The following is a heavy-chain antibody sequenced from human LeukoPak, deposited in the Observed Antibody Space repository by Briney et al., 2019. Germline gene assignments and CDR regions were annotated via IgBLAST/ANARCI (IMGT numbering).Heavy chain of an antibody. Sequence: GGSLRLSCAASGFTFSSYSINWVRQAPGRGLEWVSYISRGGSTIYYADSVKGRFTLSRDNAQNSLYLQMNSLRAEDTAVYYCASTTGYSYGYFDYWGQGTLVTVSS. CDR3: ASTTGYSYGYFDY. D-gene: IGHD5-18*01. V-gene: IGHV3-48*04. CDR2: ISRGGSTI. J-gene: IGHJ4*02. CDR1: GFTFSSYS.